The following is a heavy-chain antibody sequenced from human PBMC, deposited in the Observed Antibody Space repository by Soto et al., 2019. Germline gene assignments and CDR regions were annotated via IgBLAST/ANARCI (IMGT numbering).Heavy chain of an antibody. V-gene: IGHV1-18*01. Sequence: QVQLVQSGAEVKKPGASVKVTCKASGYTFTSDGISWVRQATAQGLEWMGWINSYNGKTNYAQKLQGRVTMTTDTSTSTASMELRSLRSEDTAVYNGAREPVAGIWFDPWGQGTLVTVSS. CDR1: GYTFTSDG. CDR2: INSYNGKT. CDR3: AREPVAGIWFDP. J-gene: IGHJ5*02. D-gene: IGHD6-19*01.